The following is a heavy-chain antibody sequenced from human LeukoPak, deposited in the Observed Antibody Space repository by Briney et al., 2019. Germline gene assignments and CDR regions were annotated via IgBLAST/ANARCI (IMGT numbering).Heavy chain of an antibody. CDR2: ISSSSSYI. D-gene: IGHD4-11*01. V-gene: IGHV3-21*01. Sequence: GGSLRLSCVASGFTFSSSWMAWVRQAPGKGLEWVSSISSSSSYIYYADSVKGRFTISRDNAKNSLYLQMNSLRAEDTAVYYCARDPYSNRYFDFWGQGTLVTVSS. J-gene: IGHJ4*02. CDR3: ARDPYSNRYFDF. CDR1: GFTFSSSW.